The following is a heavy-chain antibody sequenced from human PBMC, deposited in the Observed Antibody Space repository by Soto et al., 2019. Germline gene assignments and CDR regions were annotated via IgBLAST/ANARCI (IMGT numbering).Heavy chain of an antibody. CDR3: ARDSPSYDSRGYKDY. J-gene: IGHJ4*02. CDR2: ISSSSSTI. CDR1: GFTFSSYS. D-gene: IGHD3-22*01. Sequence: LRLSCAASGFTFSSYSMNWVRQAPGKGLEWVSYISSSSSTIYYADSVKGRFTIYRDNAKNSLYLQMNSLRDEDTAVYYCARDSPSYDSRGYKDYWGQGTLVTVSS. V-gene: IGHV3-48*02.